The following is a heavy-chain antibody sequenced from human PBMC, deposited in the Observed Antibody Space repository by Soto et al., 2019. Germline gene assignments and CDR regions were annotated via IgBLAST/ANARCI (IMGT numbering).Heavy chain of an antibody. V-gene: IGHV3-23*01. Sequence: GGSLRLSCVASGFTFSNYDMSWVRQAPGKGLEWVSTVDSAGSTYYADSVTGRFTISRDNSRNTLSLQMNSLRAEDTAVYYCEKHRLARGSDYWGQGTPVTVSS. J-gene: IGHJ4*02. CDR3: EKHRLARGSDY. CDR1: GFTFSNYD. D-gene: IGHD3-10*01. CDR2: VDSAGST.